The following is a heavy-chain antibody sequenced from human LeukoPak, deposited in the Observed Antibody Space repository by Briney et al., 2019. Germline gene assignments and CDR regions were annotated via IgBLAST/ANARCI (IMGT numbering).Heavy chain of an antibody. CDR2: ISSSSSYI. Sequence: GGSLRLSCVVSGFTLSNSSMSWVRQAPGKGLEWVSSISSSSSYIYYADSVKGRFTISRDNAKNSLYLQMNSLRAEDTAVYYCARDSGYSSSWPSGLDIWGQGTMVTVSS. CDR3: ARDSGYSSSWPSGLDI. D-gene: IGHD6-13*01. J-gene: IGHJ3*02. CDR1: GFTLSNSS. V-gene: IGHV3-21*01.